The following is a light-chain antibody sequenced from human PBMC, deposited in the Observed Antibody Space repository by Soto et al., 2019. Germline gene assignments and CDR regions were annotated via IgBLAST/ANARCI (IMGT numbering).Light chain of an antibody. Sequence: DIQMTQSPSSLSASVGDRVTITCRARQSISSYLHWYQQKPGKAPKLLIYAASSLQSGVPSRFSSSSVGTDFTITISSLQAEDSAIYYCRQADTFPITFGQGTRLEIK. CDR1: QSISSY. CDR3: RQADTFPIT. V-gene: IGKV1-39*01. J-gene: IGKJ5*01. CDR2: AAS.